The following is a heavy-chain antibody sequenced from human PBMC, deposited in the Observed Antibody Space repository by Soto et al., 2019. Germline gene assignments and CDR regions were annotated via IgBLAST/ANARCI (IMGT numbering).Heavy chain of an antibody. D-gene: IGHD3-22*01. CDR2: IYHSGTT. J-gene: IGHJ5*02. CDR3: ARVSFYYDTSGYAVGFFDP. CDR1: GDSVSSGLYH. V-gene: IGHV4-61*01. Sequence: QVQLQESGPGLVKPSETLSLTCSVSGDSVSSGLYHWGWIRQPPGKGLEWIGHIYHSGTTNYNPYLKNQVTNSIDTSQNQFSLKVTFVTAADTAMYYCARVSFYYDTSGYAVGFFDPWGQGALVTVSS.